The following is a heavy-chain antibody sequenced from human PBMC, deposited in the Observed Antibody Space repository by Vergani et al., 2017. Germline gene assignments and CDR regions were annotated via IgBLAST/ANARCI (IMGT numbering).Heavy chain of an antibody. V-gene: IGHV3-48*02. J-gene: IGHJ4*02. CDR2: ISSSSSTI. D-gene: IGHD6-19*01. CDR1: GFTFSSYA. Sequence: EVQLLESGGGLVQPGGSLRLSCAASGFTFSSYAMSWVRQAPGKGLEWVSYISSSSSTIYYADSVKGRFTISRDSAKNSLYLQMNSLRDEDTAVYYCARDPGYSSGWHYFDYWGQGTLVTVSS. CDR3: ARDPGYSSGWHYFDY.